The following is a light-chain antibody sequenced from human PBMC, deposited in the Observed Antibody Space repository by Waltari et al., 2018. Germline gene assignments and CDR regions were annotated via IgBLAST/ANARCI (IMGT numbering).Light chain of an antibody. J-gene: IGKJ1*01. CDR1: QSVTNY. CDR2: SAS. CDR3: QQRSNWPRT. Sequence: CRARQSVTNYLAWYQQKPGQAPRVLIYSASNRATGVPARFSGSGSGTDFTLTISSLEPEDFAVYYCQQRSNWPRTFGQGTKVEVK. V-gene: IGKV3-11*01.